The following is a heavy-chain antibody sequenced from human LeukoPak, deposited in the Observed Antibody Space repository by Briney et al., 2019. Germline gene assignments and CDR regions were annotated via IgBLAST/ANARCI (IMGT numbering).Heavy chain of an antibody. CDR3: ANFYGSGSPTFDY. CDR1: GFTFSSYG. J-gene: IGHJ4*02. Sequence: GGSLRLSCAASGFTFSSYGMHWVRQAPGKGLEWVAFIRYDGSNKYYADSVKGRFTISRDNSKNTLYLQMNSLRAEDTAVYYCANFYGSGSPTFDYWGQGTLVTVSS. V-gene: IGHV3-30*02. D-gene: IGHD3-10*01. CDR2: IRYDGSNK.